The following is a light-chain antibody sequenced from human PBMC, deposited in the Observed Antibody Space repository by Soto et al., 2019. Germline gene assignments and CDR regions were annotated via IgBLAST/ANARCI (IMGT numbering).Light chain of an antibody. V-gene: IGKV3-15*01. Sequence: EIVLTQSPVILSVSPGESATLSCRASQSVTRNLGWYQQIPGQAPRLLVYHASVRATGIPARFSGSGSGTEFSLTISNLQSEDFAVYFWQQYNDWPPITFGQGTRLEIK. J-gene: IGKJ5*01. CDR3: QQYNDWPPIT. CDR2: HAS. CDR1: QSVTRN.